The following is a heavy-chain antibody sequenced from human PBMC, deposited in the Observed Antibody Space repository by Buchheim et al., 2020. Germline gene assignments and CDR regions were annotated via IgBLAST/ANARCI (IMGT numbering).Heavy chain of an antibody. CDR2: ISSSSSYT. V-gene: IGHV3-11*05. Sequence: QVQLVESGGGLVKPGGSLRLSCAASGFTFSDYYMSWIRQAPGTGLEWVSYISSSSSYTNYADSLKGRFTISRDNAKKPLYLKMNSLRAEDTAVYYCAKTARPGSYYYMDVWGKGTT. CDR1: GFTFSDYY. J-gene: IGHJ6*03. CDR3: AKTARPGSYYYMDV. D-gene: IGHD6-6*01.